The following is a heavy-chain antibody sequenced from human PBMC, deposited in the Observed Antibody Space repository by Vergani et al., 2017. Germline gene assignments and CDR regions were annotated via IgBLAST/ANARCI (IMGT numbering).Heavy chain of an antibody. J-gene: IGHJ6*02. CDR1: GFTVSSNY. V-gene: IGHV3-53*01. CDR2: IYSGGST. D-gene: IGHD6-19*01. Sequence: EVQLVESGGGLIQPGGSLRLSCAASGFTVSSNYMSWVRKAPGKGLEWVSVIYSGGSTYYADSVKGRFTISRDNSKNTLYLQMNSLRADATAVYYCARDLHSDSSGSPYYYYGMDVWGQGTTVTVSS. CDR3: ARDLHSDSSGSPYYYYGMDV.